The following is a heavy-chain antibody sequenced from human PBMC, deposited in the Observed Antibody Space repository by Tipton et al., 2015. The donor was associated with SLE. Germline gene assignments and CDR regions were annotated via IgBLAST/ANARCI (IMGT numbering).Heavy chain of an antibody. J-gene: IGHJ4*02. CDR3: ARGDPQGLEPFDY. Sequence: TLSLTCTVSGDSITNYYWNWIRQPPGKGLEWIGYIYYSGSTNYNPSLKSRVTISVDTSKNQFSLKLSSVTAADTAVYYCARGDPQGLEPFDYWGQGTLVTVSS. CDR1: GDSITNYY. D-gene: IGHD1-1*01. CDR2: IYYSGST. V-gene: IGHV4-59*01.